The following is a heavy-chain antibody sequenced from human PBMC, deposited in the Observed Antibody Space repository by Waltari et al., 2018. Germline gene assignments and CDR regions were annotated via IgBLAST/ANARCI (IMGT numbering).Heavy chain of an antibody. CDR3: AKDSGWSKGVIDY. D-gene: IGHD3-10*01. Sequence: EVQLVESGGGLVQPGGSLSHSCAASGFTFSSYAMRWVRQAPGTGPEWVSATSGSGGSTYYADSVKGRFTISRDNSKNTLYLQMNSLRAEDTAVYYCAKDSGWSKGVIDYWGQGTLVTVSS. V-gene: IGHV3-23*04. J-gene: IGHJ4*02. CDR1: GFTFSSYA. CDR2: TSGSGGST.